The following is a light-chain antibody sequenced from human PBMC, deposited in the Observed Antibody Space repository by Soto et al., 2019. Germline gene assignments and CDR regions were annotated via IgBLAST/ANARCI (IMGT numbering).Light chain of an antibody. V-gene: IGKV3-20*01. CDR3: QQFATSPLT. Sequence: EIMLSLSLGTLSLYPGERATLSCRASQSVISNYLAWYQQKPGQAPRLLIYGASSRATGIPDRFSGSGSGTDFTLTISRLEPEDFAVYYCQQFATSPLTFGGRSMA. CDR1: QSVISNY. J-gene: IGKJ4*01. CDR2: GAS.